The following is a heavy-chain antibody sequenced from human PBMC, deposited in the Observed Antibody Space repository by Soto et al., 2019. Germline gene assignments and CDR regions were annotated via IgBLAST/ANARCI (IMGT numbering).Heavy chain of an antibody. CDR1: GFTFTSYG. CDR2: IRGDGGQT. J-gene: IGHJ4*02. CDR3: ARDVGLDTAEWFAD. V-gene: IGHV3-23*01. D-gene: IGHD3-3*01. Sequence: PVEFRRLAYRASGFTFTSYGMGWVRQAPGKGVEWVSTIRGDGGQTHYTDSVKGRFSISRENSKNTVYLQMDSLRAEATAMYFCARDVGLDTAEWFADWGQ.